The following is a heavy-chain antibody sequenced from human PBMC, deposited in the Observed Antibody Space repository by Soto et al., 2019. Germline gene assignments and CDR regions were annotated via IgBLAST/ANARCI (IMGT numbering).Heavy chain of an antibody. D-gene: IGHD2-15*01. CDR1: GYTFTSYG. V-gene: IGHV1-18*01. CDR2: ISAYNGNT. Sequence: GASVKVSCKASGYTFTSYGISWVRQAPGQGLEWMGWISAYNGNTNYAQKLQGRVTMTTDTSISTAYMELSSLRSEDTAVYYCARLGLGYCSGGSCYLYYYMDVWGKGTTVTVSS. CDR3: ARLGLGYCSGGSCYLYYYMDV. J-gene: IGHJ6*03.